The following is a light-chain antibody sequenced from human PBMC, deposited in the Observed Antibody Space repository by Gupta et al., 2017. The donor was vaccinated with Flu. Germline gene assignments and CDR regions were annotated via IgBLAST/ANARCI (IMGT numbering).Light chain of an antibody. CDR3: QQYNNWPPWT. V-gene: IGKV3-15*01. J-gene: IGKJ1*01. CDR1: QSVGSS. CDR2: GVS. Sequence: ATLSVSPGERATLSCRASQSVGSSLAWLKQKPCQAPRLLMYGVSTRDTGIPARFSGSGSGTEVTLTSSSRQSEDFAVYYCQQYNNWPPWTFGQGTKVEIK.